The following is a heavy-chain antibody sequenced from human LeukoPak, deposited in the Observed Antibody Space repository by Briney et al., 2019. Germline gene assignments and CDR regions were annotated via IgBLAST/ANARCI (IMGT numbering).Heavy chain of an antibody. D-gene: IGHD3-22*01. Sequence: GGSLRLSCAASGFTFSSYAMHGVRQAPGKGLEWVAVISYDGSNKYYADSVKGRFTISRDNSKNTLYLQMNSLRAEDTAVYYCARGGPIDYDSSGYYPFDYWGQGTLVTVSS. CDR3: ARGGPIDYDSSGYYPFDY. V-gene: IGHV3-30*04. CDR1: GFTFSSYA. CDR2: ISYDGSNK. J-gene: IGHJ4*02.